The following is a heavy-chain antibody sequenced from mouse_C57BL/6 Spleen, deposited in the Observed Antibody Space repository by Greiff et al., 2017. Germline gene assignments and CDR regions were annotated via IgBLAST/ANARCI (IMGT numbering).Heavy chain of an antibody. Sequence: QVQLKQPGAELVKPGASVKLSCKASGYTFTSYWMHWVKQRPGQGLEWIGMIHPNSGSTNYNEKFKSKATLTVDKSSSTAYMQLSSLTSEDSAVYYCARFAHYYGTPGYWGQGTTLTVSS. CDR2: IHPNSGST. D-gene: IGHD1-1*01. CDR1: GYTFTSYW. CDR3: ARFAHYYGTPGY. J-gene: IGHJ2*01. V-gene: IGHV1-64*01.